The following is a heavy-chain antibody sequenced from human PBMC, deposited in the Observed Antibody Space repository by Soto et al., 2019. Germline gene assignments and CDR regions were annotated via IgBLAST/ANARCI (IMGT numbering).Heavy chain of an antibody. D-gene: IGHD3-16*01. Sequence: QVQLVQSGAEVKKPGASVKVSCKASGYTFTSYAMHWVRQAPGQRLEWMGWINAGNGNTKYSQKFQGRVTITRDTSASTAYMELSSLRAEDTAVYYCANALGLYYFDYWGQGPLVTVSS. V-gene: IGHV1-3*01. CDR1: GYTFTSYA. CDR3: ANALGLYYFDY. CDR2: INAGNGNT. J-gene: IGHJ4*02.